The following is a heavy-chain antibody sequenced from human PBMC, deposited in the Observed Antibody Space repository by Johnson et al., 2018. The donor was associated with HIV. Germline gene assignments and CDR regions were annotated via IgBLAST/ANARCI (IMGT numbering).Heavy chain of an antibody. CDR2: INWNGGST. Sequence: MLLVESGGGVVRRGGSLRLSCATSGFTFDDHGMSWVRQGPGKGLEWVSGINWNGGSTGYADSVKGRFTISRDNAKNFLYLQMNSLRAEDTALYFCARGFVRISMILVADAFDRGGQGTMVTVSS. CDR1: GFTFDDHG. V-gene: IGHV3-20*04. J-gene: IGHJ3*02. CDR3: ARGFVRISMILVADAFDR. D-gene: IGHD3-22*01.